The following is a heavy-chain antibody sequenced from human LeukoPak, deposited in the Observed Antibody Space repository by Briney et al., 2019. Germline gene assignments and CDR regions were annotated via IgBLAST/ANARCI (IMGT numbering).Heavy chain of an antibody. Sequence: TGGSLRLSCAASGFTFSSYSMNWVRQAPGKGLEWVSSISSSSSYIYYADSVKGRFTNSRDNAKNSLYLQMNSLRAEDTAVYYCARGYYYDSSGHDYWGQGTLVTVSS. CDR2: ISSSSSYI. J-gene: IGHJ4*02. CDR1: GFTFSSYS. V-gene: IGHV3-21*01. CDR3: ARGYYYDSSGHDY. D-gene: IGHD3-22*01.